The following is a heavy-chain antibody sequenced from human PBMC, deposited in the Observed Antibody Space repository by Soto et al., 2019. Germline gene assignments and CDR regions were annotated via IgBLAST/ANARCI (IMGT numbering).Heavy chain of an antibody. V-gene: IGHV3-30-3*01. J-gene: IGHJ4*02. CDR1: GFTFSSYA. CDR3: ARESATITMIVVVTHFDY. Sequence: PGGSLRLSCAASGFTFSSYAMHWVRQAPGKGLEWVAVISYDGSNKYYADSVKGRFTISRDNSKNTLYLQMNSLRAEDTAVYYCARESATITMIVVVTHFDYWGQGTLVTVSS. D-gene: IGHD3-22*01. CDR2: ISYDGSNK.